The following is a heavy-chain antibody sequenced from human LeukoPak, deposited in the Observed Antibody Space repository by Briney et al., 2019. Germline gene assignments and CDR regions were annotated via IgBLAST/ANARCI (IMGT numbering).Heavy chain of an antibody. CDR2: INPNSGGT. CDR1: GYTFTNYG. Sequence: ASVKVSCKASGYTFTNYGISWVRQAPGQGLEWMGWINPNSGGTNYAQKFQGRVTMTRDTSISTAYMELSRLRSDDTAVYYCARDPYSSSWYGNWFDPWGQGTLVTVSS. V-gene: IGHV1-2*02. CDR3: ARDPYSSSWYGNWFDP. D-gene: IGHD6-13*01. J-gene: IGHJ5*02.